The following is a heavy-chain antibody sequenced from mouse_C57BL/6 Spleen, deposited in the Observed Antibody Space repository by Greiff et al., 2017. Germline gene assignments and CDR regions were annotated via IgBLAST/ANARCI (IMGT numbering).Heavy chain of an antibody. V-gene: IGHV1-53*01. CDR1: GYTFTSYW. CDR2: INPSNGGT. Sequence: QVQLQQPGTELVKPGASVKLSCKASGYTFTSYWMHWVKQRPGQGLEWIGNINPSNGGTNYNEKFKSKATLTVDKSASTASMQLSSLTSEASAVYYWARITTVVATRYAMDYWGQGTSVTVSA. J-gene: IGHJ4*01. D-gene: IGHD1-1*01. CDR3: ARITTVVATRYAMDY.